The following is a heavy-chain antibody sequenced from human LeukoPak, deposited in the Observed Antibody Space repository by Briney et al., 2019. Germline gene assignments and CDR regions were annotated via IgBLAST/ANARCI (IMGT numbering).Heavy chain of an antibody. CDR2: IKKDGSEE. CDR3: ARSNPNKNALDL. D-gene: IGHD1-14*01. Sequence: GGSLRLSCAASGFTLNSYLMSWVRQAPGGGLEWVANIKKDGSEENYLDSVKGRFTVSRDNAKNSLNLQMNSLGGEAKAVYYYARSNPNKNALDLWGQGTMVTISS. V-gene: IGHV3-7*01. J-gene: IGHJ3*01. CDR1: GFTLNSYL.